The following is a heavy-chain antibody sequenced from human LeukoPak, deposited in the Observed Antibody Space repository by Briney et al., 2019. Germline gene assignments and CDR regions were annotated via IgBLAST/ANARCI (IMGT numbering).Heavy chain of an antibody. J-gene: IGHJ6*02. CDR2: ISWNSGSI. V-gene: IGHV3-9*01. CDR1: GFTFDDCA. Sequence: GRSLRLSCAASGFTFDDCAMHWVRQAPGKGLEWVSGISWNSGSIGYADSVKGRFTISRDNAKNSLYLQMNSLRAEDTALYYCAKDLGYCSSTSCDYYYGMDVWGQGTTVTVSS. D-gene: IGHD2-2*01. CDR3: AKDLGYCSSTSCDYYYGMDV.